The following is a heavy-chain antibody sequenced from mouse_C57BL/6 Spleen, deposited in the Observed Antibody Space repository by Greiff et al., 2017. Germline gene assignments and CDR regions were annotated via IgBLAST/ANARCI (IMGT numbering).Heavy chain of an antibody. Sequence: QVQLQQPGAELVKPGASVKVSCKASGYTFTSYCMHWVKQRPGQGLEWIGRISPSDGYTNYNQKFKGKATLTVDKSSSTAYMQLSSLTSEDSAVYYGAIADSSGYGDNYFDDWGQGTTVTVYS. D-gene: IGHD3-2*02. CDR3: AIADSSGYGDNYFDD. CDR2: ISPSDGYT. V-gene: IGHV1-74*01. CDR1: GYTFTSYC. J-gene: IGHJ2*01.